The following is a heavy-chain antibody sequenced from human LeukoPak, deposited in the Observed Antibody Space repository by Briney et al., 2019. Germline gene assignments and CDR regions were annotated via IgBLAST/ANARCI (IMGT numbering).Heavy chain of an antibody. V-gene: IGHV4-4*02. D-gene: IGHD1-26*01. CDR2: IYHSGST. Sequence: SETLSLTCAVSGGSISSSNWWSWVRQPPGKGLEWIGEIYHSGSTNYNPSLKSRVTISVDKSKNQFSLKLSSVTAADTAVYYCAGTHGQWELLQSNFDYWGQGTLVTVSS. J-gene: IGHJ4*02. CDR1: GGSISSSNW. CDR3: AGTHGQWELLQSNFDY.